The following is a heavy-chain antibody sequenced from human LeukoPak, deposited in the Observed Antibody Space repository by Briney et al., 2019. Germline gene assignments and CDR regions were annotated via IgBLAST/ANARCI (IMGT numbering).Heavy chain of an antibody. Sequence: GSLRLSCAASGFSFSNYAMSWVRQAPGKGLEWVSAISGSGGSTYYADSVKDRFTISRDNSKNTLYLQMNSLRAEDTAVYYCARDRHDFNQGGSWFDPWGQGTLVTVSS. D-gene: IGHD1-14*01. CDR2: ISGSGGST. V-gene: IGHV3-23*01. CDR1: GFSFSNYA. CDR3: ARDRHDFNQGGSWFDP. J-gene: IGHJ5*02.